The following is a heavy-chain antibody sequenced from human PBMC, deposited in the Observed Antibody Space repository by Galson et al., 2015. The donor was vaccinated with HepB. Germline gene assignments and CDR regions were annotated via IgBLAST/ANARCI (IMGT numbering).Heavy chain of an antibody. Sequence: SLRLSCAASGFTFSSYAMSWVRQAPGKGLEWVSAISGSGGSTYYADSVKGRFTISRDNSMNTLYLQMNSLRAEDTAVYYCAKGVYMIVVVITNWYFDLWGRGTLVTASS. V-gene: IGHV3-23*01. CDR1: GFTFSSYA. D-gene: IGHD3-22*01. CDR2: ISGSGGST. J-gene: IGHJ2*01. CDR3: AKGVYMIVVVITNWYFDL.